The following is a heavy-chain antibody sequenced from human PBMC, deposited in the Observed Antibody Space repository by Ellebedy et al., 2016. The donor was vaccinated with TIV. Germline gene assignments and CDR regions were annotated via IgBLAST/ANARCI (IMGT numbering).Heavy chain of an antibody. J-gene: IGHJ5*02. CDR2: ISSDGINK. D-gene: IGHD3-22*01. CDR1: GSAISPYA. Sequence: GGSLRLXXVASGSAISPYAMHWVRQAPGKGLEWVATISSDGINKDYVDSIKGRFTISRDNSKNTLYLQMNSLRVDDTAIYFCAKEGYYYDSRGHNWFDPWGQGTLVTVS. CDR3: AKEGYYYDSRGHNWFDP. V-gene: IGHV3-30*18.